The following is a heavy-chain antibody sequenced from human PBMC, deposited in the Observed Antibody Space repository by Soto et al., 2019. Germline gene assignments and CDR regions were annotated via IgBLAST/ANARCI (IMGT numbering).Heavy chain of an antibody. CDR2: ISSYGADT. Sequence: SLRLSCSASGFTFNSYAMHWVRQAPGKGLEFLSAISSYGADTYYADSVKGRFAISRDNSKNTLYLQMSSLRAEDTALYYCVKEGYMRSDWYGQFDYWGQGALVTVSS. V-gene: IGHV3-64D*06. D-gene: IGHD6-19*01. J-gene: IGHJ4*02. CDR1: GFTFNSYA. CDR3: VKEGYMRSDWYGQFDY.